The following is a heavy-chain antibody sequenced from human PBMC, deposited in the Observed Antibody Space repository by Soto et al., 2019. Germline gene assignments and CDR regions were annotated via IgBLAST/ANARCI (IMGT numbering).Heavy chain of an antibody. CDR1: GFTFSSYA. CDR3: ANRSTPLDY. J-gene: IGHJ4*02. Sequence: EVQQLESGGGLVQPGGSLRLSCAASGFTFSSYAMSWVRQAPGKGLEWVSAISGSGGSTYYADSVKGRFTICRDNSKNTLYLPINRLRAEDTSVYYCANRSTPLDYWGQGTLVTVSS. V-gene: IGHV3-23*01. CDR2: ISGSGGST.